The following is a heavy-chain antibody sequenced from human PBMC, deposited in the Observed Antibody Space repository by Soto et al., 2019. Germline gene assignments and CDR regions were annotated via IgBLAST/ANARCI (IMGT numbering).Heavy chain of an antibody. CDR1: GYTFTSYD. V-gene: IGHV1-8*02. J-gene: IGHJ3*02. D-gene: IGHD2-2*02. Sequence: ASVKVSCKAYGYTFTSYDINWVRQATGQGLEWMGWMNPNCGNPGYAQKFQGRVTMTRKTSISPAYMELTSLRSEDTAVYYGARGSSISPHEGDIGVVPAAIQNAFDIWGQGTMVTVSS. CDR3: ARGSSISPHEGDIGVVPAAIQNAFDI. CDR2: MNPNCGNP.